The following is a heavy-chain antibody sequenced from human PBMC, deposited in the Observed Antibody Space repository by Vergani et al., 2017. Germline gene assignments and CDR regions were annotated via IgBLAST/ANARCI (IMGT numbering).Heavy chain of an antibody. Sequence: QVQLVQSGAEVKKPGASVKVSCKASGYTFTGYYMHWVRQAPGQGLEWMGWINPNSGGTNYAQKFQGRVTMTRDTSISTAYMELSRLRSDDTAVYYCASNSSTXGTAHHYYCYGMDVWGQGTTVTVSS. J-gene: IGHJ6*02. CDR3: ASNSSTXGTAHHYYCYGMDV. CDR1: GYTFTGYY. D-gene: IGHD1-1*01. CDR2: INPNSGGT. V-gene: IGHV1-2*02.